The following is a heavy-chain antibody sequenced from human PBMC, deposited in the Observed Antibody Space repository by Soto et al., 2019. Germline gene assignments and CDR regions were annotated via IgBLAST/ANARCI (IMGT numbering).Heavy chain of an antibody. J-gene: IGHJ4*02. V-gene: IGHV1-69*01. Sequence: VQLVQSGSEVKKPGSSVKVSCKASGDTSTTYVVSWVRQAPGNGLEWMGGINPMSRTAKYAEKYSGRVTITADEATKTVYLDLNTLRFEDTAVYFCVRGTYCGASCYFAREYWGQGTLVAVSS. D-gene: IGHD2-21*01. CDR1: GDTSTTYV. CDR2: INPMSRTA. CDR3: VRGTYCGASCYFAREY.